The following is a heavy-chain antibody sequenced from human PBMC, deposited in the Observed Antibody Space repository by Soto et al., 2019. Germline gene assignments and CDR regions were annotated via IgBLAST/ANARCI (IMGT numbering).Heavy chain of an antibody. Sequence: PGGSLRLSCAASGFIFSTYTLNWVRQAPGKGLEWVSYISAGSDAIHYADSVKGRFTVSRDNAKNSLFLQMNSLKASDTAMYYCARHWYELVAARPIYYYYWGQGTLVTVSS. J-gene: IGHJ4*02. D-gene: IGHD6-6*01. CDR3: ARHWYELVAARPIYYYY. CDR1: GFIFSTYT. CDR2: ISAGSDAI. V-gene: IGHV3-48*01.